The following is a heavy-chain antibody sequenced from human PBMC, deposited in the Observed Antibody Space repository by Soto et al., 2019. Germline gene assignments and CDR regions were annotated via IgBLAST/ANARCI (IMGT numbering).Heavy chain of an antibody. CDR2: IIPIFGTA. CDR1: GGTFSSYA. J-gene: IGHJ4*02. Sequence: ASVKVSCKASGGTFSSYAISWVRQAPGQGLEWMGGIIPIFGTANYAQKFQGRVTITADESTSTAYMELSSLRSEDTAVYYCARDGGLHSSGARSFDYWGQGTLVTVSS. D-gene: IGHD3-22*01. CDR3: ARDGGLHSSGARSFDY. V-gene: IGHV1-69*13.